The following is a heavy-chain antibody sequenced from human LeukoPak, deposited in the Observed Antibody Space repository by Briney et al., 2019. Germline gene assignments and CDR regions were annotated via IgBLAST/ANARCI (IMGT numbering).Heavy chain of an antibody. J-gene: IGHJ4*02. Sequence: SETLSLTCTVSGGSISSYHWSWIRQPPGKGLEWIGYIYYSGSTNYNPSLKSRVTISVDTSKNQFSLKLSSVTAADTAVYYCARGENSYGSDYWGQGTLVTVSS. D-gene: IGHD5-18*01. CDR3: ARGENSYGSDY. V-gene: IGHV4-59*01. CDR1: GGSISSYH. CDR2: IYYSGST.